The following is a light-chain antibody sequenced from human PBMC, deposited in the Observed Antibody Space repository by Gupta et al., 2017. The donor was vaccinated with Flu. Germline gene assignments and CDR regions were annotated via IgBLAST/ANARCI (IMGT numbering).Light chain of an antibody. CDR1: QNINNY. CDR3: QQSSSTPPNT. V-gene: IGKV1-39*01. J-gene: IGKJ4*01. Sequence: DIQMPQSPSSLSASVGDRVTITCRASQNINNYLHWYQQKSGKAPKLLIYAASSLQSEVPSRFSGSGSGTDFTLTITSRQPEDFATYDCQQSSSTPPNTCGGGTKVEI. CDR2: AAS.